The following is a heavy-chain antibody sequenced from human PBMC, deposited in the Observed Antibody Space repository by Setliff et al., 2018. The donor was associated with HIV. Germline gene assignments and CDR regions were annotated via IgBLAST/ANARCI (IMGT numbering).Heavy chain of an antibody. J-gene: IGHJ4*02. Sequence: ASVKVSCKASGYTFTDYYMHWVRQAPGQGLEWMGWIHPSSGGTNYAQKFQGRVTMTRDTSISTAYMELSRLRSDDTAMYYCARGWMATLNGPLDQWGQGTLVTVSA. V-gene: IGHV1-2*02. CDR1: GYTFTDYY. D-gene: IGHD5-12*01. CDR3: ARGWMATLNGPLDQ. CDR2: IHPSSGGT.